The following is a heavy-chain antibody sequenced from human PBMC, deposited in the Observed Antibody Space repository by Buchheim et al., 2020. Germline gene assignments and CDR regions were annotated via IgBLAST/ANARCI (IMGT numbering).Heavy chain of an antibody. V-gene: IGHV3-48*03. Sequence: EVQLVESGGGLVQPGGSLRLSYAASGFTFSSYETNWVRQAPGKGLEWVSYISSSDSTIYYADSVKGRFTISRDNAENSLYLPMNSLRAEDTAVYYCARFSSGWTFDYWGQGTL. CDR2: ISSSDSTI. D-gene: IGHD6-19*01. CDR3: ARFSSGWTFDY. CDR1: GFTFSSYE. J-gene: IGHJ4*02.